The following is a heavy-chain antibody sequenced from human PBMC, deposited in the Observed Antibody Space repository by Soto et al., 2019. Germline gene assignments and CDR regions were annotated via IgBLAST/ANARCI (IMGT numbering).Heavy chain of an antibody. V-gene: IGHV1-2*02. J-gene: IGHJ6*02. CDR3: ARDQSPSSGWPGMDV. D-gene: IGHD6-19*01. CDR2: INPNSGGT. Sequence: QVPLVQSGAEVKKPGASVKVSCKASGYTFTDYYMHWVRQAPGQGLEWMGWINPNSGGTNYAQKFQGRVTMTRDTYISTAYMELNSLRSDDTAVYYCARDQSPSSGWPGMDVWGQGTTVTVSS. CDR1: GYTFTDYY.